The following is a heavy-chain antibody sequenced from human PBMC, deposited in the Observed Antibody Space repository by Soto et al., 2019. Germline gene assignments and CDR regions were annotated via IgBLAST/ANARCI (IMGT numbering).Heavy chain of an antibody. V-gene: IGHV3-30*03. D-gene: IGHD5-12*01. CDR1: CVIFENFG. CDR3: AREWSVANPGY. J-gene: IGHJ4*02. Sequence: LTLSCAASCVIFENFGMSWVRQAPGKGLEWMSFITKNGVKKYYADSLKGRFTISRDNSKSTVYLQMNSLRPEDTAVHYCAREWSVANPGYWGQGTQVTVSS. CDR2: ITKNGVKK.